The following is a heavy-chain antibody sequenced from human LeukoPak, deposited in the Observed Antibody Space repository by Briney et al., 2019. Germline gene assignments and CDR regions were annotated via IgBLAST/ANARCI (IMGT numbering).Heavy chain of an antibody. CDR1: GFSFSTYA. Sequence: TGGSLRLSCAASGFSFSTYAMSWVRQTPGKGLEWVSAISAGGATIYYADSVKGRFTVSRDNSKSTLYLHMSSLRAEDTAIYYCAKDSGGTYFYYYYYMDVWGKGTTVTVSS. CDR3: AKDSGGTYFYYYYYMDV. V-gene: IGHV3-23*01. CDR2: ISAGGATI. D-gene: IGHD1-26*01. J-gene: IGHJ6*03.